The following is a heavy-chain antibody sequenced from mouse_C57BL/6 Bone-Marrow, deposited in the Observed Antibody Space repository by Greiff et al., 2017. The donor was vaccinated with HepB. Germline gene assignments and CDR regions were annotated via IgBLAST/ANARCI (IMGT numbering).Heavy chain of an antibody. CDR3: ARHGGGNYFDY. V-gene: IGHV5-12*01. Sequence: EVNVVESGGGLVQPGGSLKLSCAASGFTFSDYYMYWVRQTPEKRLEWVAYISNGGGSTYYPDTVKGRFTISRDNAKNTLYLQMSRLKSEDTAMYYCARHGGGNYFDYWGQGTTLTVSS. CDR1: GFTFSDYY. D-gene: IGHD1-1*02. J-gene: IGHJ2*01. CDR2: ISNGGGST.